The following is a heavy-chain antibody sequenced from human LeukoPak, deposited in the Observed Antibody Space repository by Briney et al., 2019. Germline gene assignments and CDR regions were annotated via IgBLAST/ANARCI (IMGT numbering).Heavy chain of an antibody. Sequence: SQTLSLTCTVSGGSISSGDYYWSWIRQPPGKGLEWIGYIYYSGSTYYNPSLKSLVTISVDTSKNQFSLKLSSVTAADTAVYYCAREEEVTRIFDYWGQGPLVTVSS. CDR2: IYYSGST. CDR1: GGSISSGDYY. CDR3: AREEEVTRIFDY. J-gene: IGHJ4*02. D-gene: IGHD4-11*01. V-gene: IGHV4-30-4*08.